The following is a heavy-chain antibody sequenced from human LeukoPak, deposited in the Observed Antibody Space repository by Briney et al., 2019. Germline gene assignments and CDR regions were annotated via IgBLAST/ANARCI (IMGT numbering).Heavy chain of an antibody. V-gene: IGHV3-30*18. Sequence: GGSLRLSCAASGFTFSSYGMHWVRQAPGKGLEWVAVISYDGSNKYYADSVKGRFTISRDNSKNTLYLQMNSLRAEDTAVYYCAKGFIAVAGTAKNWFDPWGQGTLVTVSS. CDR3: AKGFIAVAGTAKNWFDP. CDR1: GFTFSSYG. J-gene: IGHJ5*02. CDR2: ISYDGSNK. D-gene: IGHD6-19*01.